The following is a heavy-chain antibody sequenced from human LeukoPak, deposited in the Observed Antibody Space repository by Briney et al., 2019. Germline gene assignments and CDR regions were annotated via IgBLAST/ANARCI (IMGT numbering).Heavy chain of an antibody. J-gene: IGHJ4*02. CDR3: ARHRAYSSSSPFDY. Sequence: SETLSLTCSVSGGSMSSLYWSWMRQPPGKALEWIGYIYYTGSTNYNPSLKSRVTMFVDMSKNQFSLRLSSVTAADTAVYYCARHRAYSSSSPFDYWGQGTLVTVSS. CDR2: IYYTGST. D-gene: IGHD6-6*01. V-gene: IGHV4-59*08. CDR1: GGSMSSLY.